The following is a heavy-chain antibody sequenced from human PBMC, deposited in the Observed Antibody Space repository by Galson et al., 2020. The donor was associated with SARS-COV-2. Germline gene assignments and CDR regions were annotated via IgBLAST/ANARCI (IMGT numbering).Heavy chain of an antibody. J-gene: IGHJ5*02. CDR2: IYYSGST. CDR1: GGSISSGGYY. D-gene: IGHD6-19*01. Sequence: SETLSLTCTVSGGSISSGGYYWSWIRQHPGKGLEWIGYIYYSGSTYYNPSLKSRVTISVDTSKNQFSLKLSSVTAADTAVYYCARAGLEQWLGLDGGRNWFDPWGQGTLVTVSS. CDR3: ARAGLEQWLGLDGGRNWFDP. V-gene: IGHV4-31*03.